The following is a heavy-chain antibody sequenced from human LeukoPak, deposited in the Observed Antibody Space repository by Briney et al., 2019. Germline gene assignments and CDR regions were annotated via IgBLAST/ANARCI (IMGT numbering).Heavy chain of an antibody. CDR3: ARSFIVASFDGASDI. CDR2: ISSSSSTI. V-gene: IGHV3-48*04. D-gene: IGHD5-12*01. Sequence: GGSLRLSCAASGFTFSSYSMNWVRQAPGKGLEWVSYISSSSSTIYYADSVKGRFTISRDNAKNSLYLQMNSLRAEDTAVYYCARSFIVASFDGASDIWGQGTMVTVSS. J-gene: IGHJ3*02. CDR1: GFTFSSYS.